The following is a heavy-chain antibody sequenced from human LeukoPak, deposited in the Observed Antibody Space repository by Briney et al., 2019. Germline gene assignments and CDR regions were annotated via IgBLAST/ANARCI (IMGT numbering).Heavy chain of an antibody. CDR2: ISGSGGST. J-gene: IGHJ4*02. CDR1: GFTFSSYA. D-gene: IGHD3-9*01. V-gene: IGHV3-23*01. CDR3: AKDSLYDILTGYYKSHLDY. Sequence: GGSLRLSCAASGFTFSSYAMSWVRQAPGKGLEWVSAISGSGGSTYYADSVKGRFTISRDNSKNTLYLQMNSLRAEDTAVYYCAKDSLYDILTGYYKSHLDYWGQGTLVTVSS.